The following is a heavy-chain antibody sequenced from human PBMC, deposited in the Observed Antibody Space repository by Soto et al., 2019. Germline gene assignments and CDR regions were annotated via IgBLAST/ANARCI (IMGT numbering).Heavy chain of an antibody. CDR3: ARGETRVLEWLFPDRWGYCDY. CDR1: GGSISSGGYY. CDR2: IYYSGST. Sequence: QVQLQESGPGLVKPSQTLSLTCTVSGGSISSGGYYWSWIRQHPGKGLEWIGYIYYSGSTYYNPSLKSRVTISVDTAKNQFSLKLSSVTAADTAVYYCARGETRVLEWLFPDRWGYCDYWVQGTLVTVSS. D-gene: IGHD3-3*01. V-gene: IGHV4-31*03. J-gene: IGHJ4*02.